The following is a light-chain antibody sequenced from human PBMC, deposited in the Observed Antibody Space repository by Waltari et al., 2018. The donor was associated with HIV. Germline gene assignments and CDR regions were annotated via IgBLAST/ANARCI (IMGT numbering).Light chain of an antibody. CDR3: QQYGSSPLFT. CDR2: GAS. V-gene: IGKV3-20*01. CDR1: PIVGGNS. J-gene: IGKJ3*01. Sequence: EIVLTQSPGTLSLSPGERGTLSCRASPIVGGNSLAWYQQKPGQAPRLLIYGASSRATGIPDRFSGSGSGTDFTLTISRLEPEDFAVYYCQQYGSSPLFTFGPGTKVDIK.